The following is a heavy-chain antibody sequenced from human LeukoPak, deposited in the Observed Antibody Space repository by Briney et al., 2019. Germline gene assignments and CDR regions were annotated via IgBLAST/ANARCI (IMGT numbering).Heavy chain of an antibody. Sequence: GGSLRLSCATSGFTFSNSAMSWVRQAPGKGLEWVSTLSGSGITTYYADSVKGRFTISRDNSKNTLYLQMNSLRAEDTAVYYCAKGIYSSGWSYFDYWGHGTLVTVSS. J-gene: IGHJ4*01. V-gene: IGHV3-23*01. D-gene: IGHD6-19*01. CDR2: LSGSGITT. CDR3: AKGIYSSGWSYFDY. CDR1: GFTFSNSA.